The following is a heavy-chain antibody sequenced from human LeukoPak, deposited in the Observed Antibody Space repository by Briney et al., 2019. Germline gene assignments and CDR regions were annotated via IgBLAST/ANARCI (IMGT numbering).Heavy chain of an antibody. CDR1: GGSISSYY. CDR2: IYYSGST. CDR3: ARSSEGRYYYGSSGFSYYYYYMDV. D-gene: IGHD3-22*01. J-gene: IGHJ6*03. Sequence: PSETLSLTCTVSGGSISSYYWSWIRQPPGKGLEWIGYIYYSGSTYYNPSLRSRVTISVDTSKNQFSLKLSSVTAADTAVYYCARSSEGRYYYGSSGFSYYYYYMDVWGKGTTVTISS. V-gene: IGHV4-59*01.